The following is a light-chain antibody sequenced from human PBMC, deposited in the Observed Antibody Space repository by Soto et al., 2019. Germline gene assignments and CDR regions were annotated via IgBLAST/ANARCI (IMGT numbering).Light chain of an antibody. J-gene: IGKJ5*01. V-gene: IGKV3-11*01. Sequence: EFVLTQSPATLSLSPGERATLSCMASQSVSSYLAWYQQKPGQAPRLLIYDASNRATGIPARFSGSGSGTEFTLTISSLQSEDFAVYYCQQYDNWPPITFGQGTRLE. CDR1: QSVSSY. CDR3: QQYDNWPPIT. CDR2: DAS.